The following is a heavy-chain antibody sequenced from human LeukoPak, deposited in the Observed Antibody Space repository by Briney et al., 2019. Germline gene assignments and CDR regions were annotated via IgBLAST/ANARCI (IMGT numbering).Heavy chain of an antibody. CDR1: GGSISSYY. J-gene: IGHJ6*02. CDR3: ARGGPLMVVAATPHYYYGMDV. V-gene: IGHV4-59*01. Sequence: SETLSLTCTVSGGSISSYYWSWIRQPPGKGLEWIGYIYYSGSTNYNPSLKSRVTISVDTSKNQFSLKLSSVTAADTAVYYCARGGPLMVVAATPHYYYGMDVWGQGTTVTVSS. CDR2: IYYSGST. D-gene: IGHD2-15*01.